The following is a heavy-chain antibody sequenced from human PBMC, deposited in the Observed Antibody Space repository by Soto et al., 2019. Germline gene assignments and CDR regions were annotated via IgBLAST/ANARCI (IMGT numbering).Heavy chain of an antibody. CDR3: ARGLDYSSGWHYFDY. V-gene: IGHV1-69*01. Sequence: QVRLVQSGPEVRKPGFSVKVSCKASGGTFSTSAISWVRQAPGQGLEWMGGIVPIFGPEKYAPKFQGRVTITADESTNTFYMQFGSLRSEDTAVYYCARGLDYSSGWHYFDYWGQGTLVTVSS. D-gene: IGHD4-4*01. CDR2: IVPIFGPE. CDR1: GGTFSTSA. J-gene: IGHJ4*02.